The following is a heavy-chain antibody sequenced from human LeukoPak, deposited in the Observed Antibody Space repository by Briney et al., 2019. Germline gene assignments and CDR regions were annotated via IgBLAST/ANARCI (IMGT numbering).Heavy chain of an antibody. CDR2: ISYDGSNK. CDR3: AKDFRASQGILTGYYTPEGYYYGMDV. Sequence: PGGSLRLSRAASGFTFSSYGMHWVRQAPGKGLKWVAVISYDGSNKYYADSVKGRFTISRDNSKNTLYLQMNSLRAEDTAVYYCAKDFRASQGILTGYYTPEGYYYGMDVWGKGTTVTVSS. V-gene: IGHV3-30*18. CDR1: GFTFSSYG. J-gene: IGHJ6*04. D-gene: IGHD3-9*01.